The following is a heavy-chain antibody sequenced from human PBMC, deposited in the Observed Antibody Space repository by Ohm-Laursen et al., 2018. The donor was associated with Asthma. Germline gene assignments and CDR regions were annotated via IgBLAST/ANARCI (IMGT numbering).Heavy chain of an antibody. J-gene: IGHJ4*02. CDR2: ISYDGSNK. CDR3: AKDSREYYYGSGSYPDY. CDR1: GFTFSSYA. D-gene: IGHD3-10*01. V-gene: IGHV3-30-3*01. Sequence: SLRLSCAASGFTFSSYAMHWVRQAPGKGLEWVAVISYDGSNKYYADSVKGRFIISRDNSKNTLYLQMNSLRAEDTAVYYCAKDSREYYYGSGSYPDYWGQGTLVTVSS.